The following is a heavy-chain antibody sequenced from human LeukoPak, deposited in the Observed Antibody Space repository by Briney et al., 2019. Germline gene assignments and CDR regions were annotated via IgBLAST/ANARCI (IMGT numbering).Heavy chain of an antibody. D-gene: IGHD1-26*01. Sequence: GASVKVSCKASGYTFTCYYMHWVRQAPGQGLEWMGCINPNSGGTNYAQKFQGRVTMTRDTSISTAYMELSRLRSDDTAVYYCARVLGELLSLPFDYWGQGTLVTVSS. CDR2: INPNSGGT. J-gene: IGHJ4*02. CDR3: ARVLGELLSLPFDY. CDR1: GYTFTCYY. V-gene: IGHV1-2*02.